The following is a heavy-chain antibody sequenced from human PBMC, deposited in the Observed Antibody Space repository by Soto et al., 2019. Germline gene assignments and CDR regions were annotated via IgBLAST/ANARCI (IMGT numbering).Heavy chain of an antibody. CDR3: ARGPLGDTAMDAPDYYYGMDV. D-gene: IGHD5-18*01. V-gene: IGHV3-48*02. J-gene: IGHJ6*02. Sequence: GGSLRLSCAASGFTFSSYSMNWVRQVPGKGLEWVSYISSSSSTIYYADSVKGRFTISRDNAKNSLYLQMNSLRDEDTAVYYCARGPLGDTAMDAPDYYYGMDVWGQGTTVTVSS. CDR2: ISSSSSTI. CDR1: GFTFSSYS.